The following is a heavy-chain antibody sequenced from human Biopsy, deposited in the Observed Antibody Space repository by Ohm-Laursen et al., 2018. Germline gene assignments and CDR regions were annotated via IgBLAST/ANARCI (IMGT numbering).Heavy chain of an antibody. J-gene: IGHJ1*01. CDR2: NIPILGTG. CDR3: ATRLTGYFHH. V-gene: IGHV1-69*06. CDR1: GGTFSNYG. D-gene: IGHD2-21*01. Sequence: SSVKVSCKAPGGTFSNYGVNWVRQAPGQGLEWLGGNIPILGTGNYAQKFQDRVTVAADTSTSTATMELRSLRSDDTAVYYCATRLTGYFHHWGQGTLVIVSS.